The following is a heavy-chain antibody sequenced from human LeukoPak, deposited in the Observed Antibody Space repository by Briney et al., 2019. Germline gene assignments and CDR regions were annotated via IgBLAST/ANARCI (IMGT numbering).Heavy chain of an antibody. Sequence: AGGSLRLSCAASGFTFDDYAMHWVRQAPGKGLEWVSLISWDGGSTYYADSVKGRFTISRDNSKNSLYLQMSSLRAEDTALYYCAKDITIFGVVPCFDYWGQGTLVTVSS. CDR1: GFTFDDYA. J-gene: IGHJ4*02. D-gene: IGHD3-3*01. V-gene: IGHV3-43D*04. CDR3: AKDITIFGVVPCFDY. CDR2: ISWDGGST.